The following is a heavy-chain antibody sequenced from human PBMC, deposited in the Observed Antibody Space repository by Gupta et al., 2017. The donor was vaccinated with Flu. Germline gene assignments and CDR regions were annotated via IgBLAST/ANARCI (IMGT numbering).Heavy chain of an antibody. J-gene: IGHJ4*02. CDR3: AIPGVATARGFDY. CDR2: IIPIFGTA. CDR1: SSYA. D-gene: IGHD5-12*01. V-gene: IGHV1-69*01. Sequence: SSYAISWVRQAPGQGLEWMGGIIPIFGTANYAQKFQGRVTITADESTSTAYMELSSLRSEDTAVYYCAIPGVATARGFDYWGQGTLVTVSS.